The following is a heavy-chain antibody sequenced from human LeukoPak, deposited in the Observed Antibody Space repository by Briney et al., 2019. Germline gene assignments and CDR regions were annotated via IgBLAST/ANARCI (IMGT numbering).Heavy chain of an antibody. Sequence: PSETLSLTCTVSGGSVSSGGYYWSWVRQHPGKGLEWIGYIYYSGSTYYNPSLKSRVTISLDTSKNHFSLTLSSVTAANTAVYYCASALYYLYMDVWGKGTTVTVSS. V-gene: IGHV4-31*03. CDR1: GGSVSSGGYY. J-gene: IGHJ6*03. CDR3: ASALYYLYMDV. CDR2: IYYSGST.